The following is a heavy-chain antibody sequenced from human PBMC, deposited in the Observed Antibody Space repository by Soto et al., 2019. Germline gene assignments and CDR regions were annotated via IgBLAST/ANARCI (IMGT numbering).Heavy chain of an antibody. J-gene: IGHJ4*02. V-gene: IGHV1-18*01. D-gene: IGHD1-26*01. Sequence: QVQLVQSGAEVKKPGASVNVSCTASGYTFTSYGFNWVRQAPGQGLEWMGWISAYNGNTNYAQKLQGRVTMTTDTSTITAYMELRSLRADDTAVYYCARDRGSYALDYWGQASLVTVSS. CDR3: ARDRGSYALDY. CDR1: GYTFTSYG. CDR2: ISAYNGNT.